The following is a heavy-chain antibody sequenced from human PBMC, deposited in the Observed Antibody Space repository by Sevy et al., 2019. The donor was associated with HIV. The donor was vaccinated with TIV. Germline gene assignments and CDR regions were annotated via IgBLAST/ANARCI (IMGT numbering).Heavy chain of an antibody. CDR2: IIPIFGTA. CDR3: ASIMITFGGVIDSYYYYGMDV. CDR1: GGTFSSYA. D-gene: IGHD3-16*02. V-gene: IGHV1-69*13. J-gene: IGHJ6*02. Sequence: ASVKVSYKASGGTFSSYAISWVRQAPGQGLEWMGGIIPIFGTANYAQKFQGRVTITADESTSTAYMELSSLRSEDTAVYYCASIMITFGGVIDSYYYYGMDVWGQGTTVTVSS.